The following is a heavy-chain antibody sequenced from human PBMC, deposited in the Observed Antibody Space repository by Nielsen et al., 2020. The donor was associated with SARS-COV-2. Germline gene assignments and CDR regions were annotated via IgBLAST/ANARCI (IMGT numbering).Heavy chain of an antibody. Sequence: SETLSLTCTVSGGSISSSSYYWGWIRQPPGKGLEWIGYIYYSGSTYYNPSLKSRVTISVDTSKNQFSLKLSSVTAADTAVYYCARVLSSSYGMDVWGQGTTVTVSS. V-gene: IGHV4-30-4*08. CDR1: GGSISSSSYY. D-gene: IGHD2/OR15-2a*01. CDR3: ARVLSSSYGMDV. J-gene: IGHJ6*02. CDR2: IYYSGST.